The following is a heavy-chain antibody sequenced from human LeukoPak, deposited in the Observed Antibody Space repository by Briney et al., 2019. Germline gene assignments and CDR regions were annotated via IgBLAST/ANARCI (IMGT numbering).Heavy chain of an antibody. J-gene: IGHJ4*02. V-gene: IGHV3-73*01. CDR3: ARNSGWYGVS. D-gene: IGHD6-19*01. CDR1: GFTFSGSA. CDR2: IRSKANSYAT. Sequence: GGSLRLSCAASGFTFSGSAMHWVRQASGKGLEWVGRIRSKANSYATAYAASVKGRFTISRDNSKNTLYLQLNSLSADDTAVYYCARNSGWYGVSWGQGTLVTVSS.